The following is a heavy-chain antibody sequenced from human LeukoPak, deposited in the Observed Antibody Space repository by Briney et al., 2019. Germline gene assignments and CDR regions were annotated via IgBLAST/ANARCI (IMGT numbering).Heavy chain of an antibody. CDR3: ARDNRYGDSNLPDY. V-gene: IGHV3-33*01. J-gene: IGHJ4*02. CDR1: GFTFSSYG. CDR2: IWYDGSNK. D-gene: IGHD4-17*01. Sequence: GGSLRLSCAASGFTFSSYGMHWVRQAPGKGLEWVAVIWYDGSNKYYADSVKGRFTISRDNSKNTLYLQMNSLRAEDTAVYYCARDNRYGDSNLPDYWGQGTLVTVSS.